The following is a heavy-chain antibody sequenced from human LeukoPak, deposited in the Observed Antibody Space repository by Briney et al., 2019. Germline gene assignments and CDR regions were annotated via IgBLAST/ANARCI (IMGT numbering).Heavy chain of an antibody. D-gene: IGHD1-26*01. CDR1: GGSISSYY. J-gene: IGHJ5*02. V-gene: IGHV4-4*07. CDR3: ARDPRGIVGANHNWFDP. CDR2: IYASGST. Sequence: SETLSLTCTVSGGSISSYYWSWIRQPAGKGLEWIGRIYASGSTNYDPSLKSRVTMSVDTSKSQFSLKLISVTAADTAVYYCARDPRGIVGANHNWFDPWGQGTLVTVSS.